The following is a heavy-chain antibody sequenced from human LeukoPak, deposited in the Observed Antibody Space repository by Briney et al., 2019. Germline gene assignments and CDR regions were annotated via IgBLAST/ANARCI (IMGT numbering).Heavy chain of an antibody. V-gene: IGHV1-69*05. CDR3: ARAYYYDSSGYSPFDP. CDR2: IIPIFGTA. CDR1: GGTFSSYA. J-gene: IGHJ5*02. D-gene: IGHD3-22*01. Sequence: SVKVSCKASGGTFSSYAISWVRQAPGQGLEWMGGIIPIFGTANYAQKFQGRVTITTDESTSTAYMELSSLRSEDTAVHYCARAYYYDSSGYSPFDPWGQGTLVTVSS.